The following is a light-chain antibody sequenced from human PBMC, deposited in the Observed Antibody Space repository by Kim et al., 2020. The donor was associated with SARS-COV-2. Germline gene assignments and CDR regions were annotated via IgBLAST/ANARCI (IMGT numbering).Light chain of an antibody. CDR3: QQYNSYPYS. J-gene: IGKJ2*03. V-gene: IGKV1-5*03. CDR1: QSISSW. Sequence: ESVGDRVTITCRASQSISSWLAWYQQKPGKAPKLLIYKASSLESGVPSRFSGSGSGTEFTLTISSLQPDDFATYYCQQYNSYPYSFGQGTKLEIK. CDR2: KAS.